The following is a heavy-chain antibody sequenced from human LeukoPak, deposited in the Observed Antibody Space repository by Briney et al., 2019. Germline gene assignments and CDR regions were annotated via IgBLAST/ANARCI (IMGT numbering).Heavy chain of an antibody. CDR3: ARGNGKPIQRLDP. Sequence: ASVKVSXKASGYTFTSYYMHWVRQAPGQGLEWMGIINPSGGSTSYAQKFQGRVTMTRDTSTSTVHMELSSLRSEDTAVYYCARGNGKPIQRLDPWGQGTLVTVSS. CDR2: INPSGGST. CDR1: GYTFTSYY. V-gene: IGHV1-46*03. D-gene: IGHD1-14*01. J-gene: IGHJ5*02.